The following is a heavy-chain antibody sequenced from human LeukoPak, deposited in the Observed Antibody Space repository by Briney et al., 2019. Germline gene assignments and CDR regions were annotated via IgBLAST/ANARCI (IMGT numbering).Heavy chain of an antibody. D-gene: IGHD3-9*01. CDR2: INGDGSST. V-gene: IGHV3-74*01. Sequence: GGSLRLSCAASGFTFSSYWMSWVRQAPGKGLVWVSRINGDGSSTTYADSVKGRFTISRDNAKNTLYLQMNSLRAEDTAVYYCARDKRGHDILTGYYNTDAFDIWGQGTMVTVSS. CDR3: ARDKRGHDILTGYYNTDAFDI. J-gene: IGHJ3*02. CDR1: GFTFSSYW.